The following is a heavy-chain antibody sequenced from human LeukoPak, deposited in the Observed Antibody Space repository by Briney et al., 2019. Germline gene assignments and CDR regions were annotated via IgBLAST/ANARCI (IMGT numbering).Heavy chain of an antibody. Sequence: GESLKISCKGSGYSFTSYWIGWVRQMPRKGLXXXXXXXXGDSDTRYSPSFQGQVTISADKSISTAYLQWSSLKASDTAMYYCARLPRASMVRGVDTYGMDVWGQGTTVTVSS. J-gene: IGHJ6*02. CDR3: ARLPRASMVRGVDTYGMDV. V-gene: IGHV5-51*01. CDR2: XXXGDSDT. CDR1: GYSFTSYW. D-gene: IGHD3-10*01.